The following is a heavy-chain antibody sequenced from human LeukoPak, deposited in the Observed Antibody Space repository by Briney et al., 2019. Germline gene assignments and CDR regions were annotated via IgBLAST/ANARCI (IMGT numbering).Heavy chain of an antibody. CDR2: ISSSSSYI. CDR3: ARDTHYGWRAFDI. CDR1: GFTFSSYS. J-gene: IGHJ3*02. V-gene: IGHV3-21*01. Sequence: GSLRLSCAASGFTFSSYSMNWVRQAPGKGLEWVSSISSSSSYIYYADSVKGRFTISRDNAKNSLYLQMNSLRAEDTAVYYCARDTHYGWRAFDIWGQGTMVTVSS. D-gene: IGHD3-10*01.